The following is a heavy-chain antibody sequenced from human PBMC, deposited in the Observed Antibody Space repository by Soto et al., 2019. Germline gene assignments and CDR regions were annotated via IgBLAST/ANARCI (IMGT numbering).Heavy chain of an antibody. Sequence: QVPLVQSGAEVKKPGASVKVSCNASGYTFTSYGISWVRQAPGQGLEWMGWISAYNGNTNYAQKLQGRVTMTTDTSQSTAYMELRSLRSDDTAVYYCARRYYYDSSGYRTTRKYYYDYWGQGTLVTVSS. V-gene: IGHV1-18*04. CDR3: ARRYYYDSSGYRTTRKYYYDY. D-gene: IGHD3-22*01. CDR1: GYTFTSYG. J-gene: IGHJ4*02. CDR2: ISAYNGNT.